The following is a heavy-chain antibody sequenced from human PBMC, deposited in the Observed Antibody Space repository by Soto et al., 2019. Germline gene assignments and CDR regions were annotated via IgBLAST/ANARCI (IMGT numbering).Heavy chain of an antibody. CDR1: GYPFSSYD. CDR3: ARDLRGNSN. CDR2: ISTYNGDT. J-gene: IGHJ4*02. Sequence: ASVKVSCKASGYPFSSYDISWVRQAPGQGLEWMGWISTYNGDTNYAQNLQGRVTMTTDTSTKTAFMELRSLRSDDTAVYYCARDLRGNSNWGQGTLVTV. V-gene: IGHV1-18*01. D-gene: IGHD4-4*01.